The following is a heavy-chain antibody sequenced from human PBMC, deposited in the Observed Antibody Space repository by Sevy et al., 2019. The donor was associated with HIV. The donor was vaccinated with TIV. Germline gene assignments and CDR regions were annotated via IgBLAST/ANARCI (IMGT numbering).Heavy chain of an antibody. Sequence: GGSLRLSCAASGFTFSSYAMSWVRQAPGKGLEWVSAISGSGGSTYYADSVKGRFTISRDNSKNTLYLQMNSLRAEDTAVYYCAKSPRIAVAGTGYFDYWGQGTLLTVSS. V-gene: IGHV3-23*01. J-gene: IGHJ4*02. CDR2: ISGSGGST. CDR1: GFTFSSYA. D-gene: IGHD6-19*01. CDR3: AKSPRIAVAGTGYFDY.